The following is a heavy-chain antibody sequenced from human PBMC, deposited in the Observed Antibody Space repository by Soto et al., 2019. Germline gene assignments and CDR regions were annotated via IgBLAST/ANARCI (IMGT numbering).Heavy chain of an antibody. J-gene: IGHJ4*02. Sequence: QLQLQESGSGLVKPSQTLSLTCAVSGASISNDDYSWSWIRQPPGKGLEWIGYIYHSGRTIYNPSIKRSVTISIDRSRDQFSLILNSVTAADTAGYYCASDYPSRSYRFDFWGQGALVTVSS. V-gene: IGHV4-30-2*01. CDR3: ASDYPSRSYRFDF. CDR1: GASISNDDYS. CDR2: IYHSGRT. D-gene: IGHD3-10*01.